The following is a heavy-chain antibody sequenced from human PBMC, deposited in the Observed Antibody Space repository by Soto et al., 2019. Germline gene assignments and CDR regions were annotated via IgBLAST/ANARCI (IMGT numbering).Heavy chain of an antibody. V-gene: IGHV4-39*02. CDR3: ARLVTGTQSYFDF. CDR2: IFYNGIT. Sequence: SETLSLTCTVSGGSISSISHSWGWIRQSPGQGLEWIGNIFYNGITYYNPSPKSRVTISADTSKNHFSLKLRSVTVADTAVYYCARLVTGTQSYFDFWGQGSLVTVYS. J-gene: IGHJ4*02. D-gene: IGHD1-1*01. CDR1: GGSISSISHS.